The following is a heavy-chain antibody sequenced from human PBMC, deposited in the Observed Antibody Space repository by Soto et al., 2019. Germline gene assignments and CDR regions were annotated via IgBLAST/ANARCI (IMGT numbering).Heavy chain of an antibody. V-gene: IGHV1-18*04. Sequence: QVQLVQSGAEVKKPGASVKVSCKASGYTFTSYGISWVRLAPGQGLEWMGWISAYNGNTNYAQKLQGRVTMTTDTSTSTAYMELRSLRSDDTAVYYCASANIVATIHEVVGDYYGMDVWGQGTTVTVSS. CDR2: ISAYNGNT. CDR1: GYTFTSYG. D-gene: IGHD5-12*01. J-gene: IGHJ6*02. CDR3: ASANIVATIHEVVGDYYGMDV.